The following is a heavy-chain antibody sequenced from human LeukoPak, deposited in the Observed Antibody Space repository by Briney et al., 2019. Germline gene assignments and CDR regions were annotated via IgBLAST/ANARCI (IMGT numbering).Heavy chain of an antibody. CDR1: GYTFSSYG. CDR2: ISAYNGDT. CDR3: ARGVSGAYYYYYMDV. V-gene: IGHV1-18*01. J-gene: IGHJ6*03. D-gene: IGHD1-26*01. Sequence: ASVKVSCKASGYTFSSYGISWVRQAPGQGLEWMGWISAYNGDTHYAQKFQGRVTMTRDTSISTAYMELSSLRSDDSAVYYCARGVSGAYYYYYMDVWGKGTTVTVSS.